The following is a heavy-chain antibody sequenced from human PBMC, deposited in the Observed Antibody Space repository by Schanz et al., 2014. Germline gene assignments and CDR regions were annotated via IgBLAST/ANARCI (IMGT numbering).Heavy chain of an antibody. Sequence: GGSLRLSCAASGFTFSIYGMSWVRQAPGKGLEWVSRMIGSGSSVFYADSVKGRFTVSRDNNWKTLSLQMNSLRAEDTAVYYCARSRGFDSIFDFWGRGTLVTVSS. CDR3: ARSRGFDSIFDF. D-gene: IGHD5-12*01. J-gene: IGHJ4*02. CDR2: MIGSGSSV. V-gene: IGHV3-23*01. CDR1: GFTFSIYG.